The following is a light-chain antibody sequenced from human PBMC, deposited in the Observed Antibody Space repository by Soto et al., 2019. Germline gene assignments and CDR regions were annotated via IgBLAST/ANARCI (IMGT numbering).Light chain of an antibody. CDR2: KVS. Sequence: DVVMTQSPLSLPVTLGQPASISCRSNQSLLVSDGNTFLNWFQQRPGQSPRRLIYKVSNRDSGVPDRFGGSGSGTDFTLKISRVEAEDVGVYYCMQGSHWPPWKFGQGPKVEIK. J-gene: IGKJ1*01. CDR1: QSLLVSDGNTF. V-gene: IGKV2-30*01. CDR3: MQGSHWPPWK.